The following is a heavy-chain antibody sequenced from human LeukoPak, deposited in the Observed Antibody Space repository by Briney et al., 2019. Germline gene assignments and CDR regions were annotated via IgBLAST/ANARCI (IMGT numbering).Heavy chain of an antibody. CDR2: INPNGGGT. D-gene: IGHD1-26*01. Sequence: GASVKVSCKASGYTFTGYYMHWVRQAPGQRLEWMGWINPNGGGTNYAQKFQGRVTMTRDTSITTAYMELTSLRSDDAAVYYCVTGSPVGSTSGLHYWGQGTLVTVSS. J-gene: IGHJ4*02. CDR1: GYTFTGYY. V-gene: IGHV1-2*02. CDR3: VTGSPVGSTSGLHY.